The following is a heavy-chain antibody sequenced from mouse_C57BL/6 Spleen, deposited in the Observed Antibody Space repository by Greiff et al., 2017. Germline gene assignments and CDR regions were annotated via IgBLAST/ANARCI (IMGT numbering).Heavy chain of an antibody. CDR2: IYPGSGST. CDR3: ARGYYDYDGDFDY. V-gene: IGHV1-55*01. CDR1: GYTFTSYW. J-gene: IGHJ2*01. D-gene: IGHD2-4*01. Sequence: QVQLQQPGAELVKPGASVKMSCKASGYTFTSYWITWVKQRPGQGLEWIGDIYPGSGSTNYNEKFKSKATLTVDTSSSTAYMQLSSLTSEDSAVYYCARGYYDYDGDFDYWGQGTTLTVFS.